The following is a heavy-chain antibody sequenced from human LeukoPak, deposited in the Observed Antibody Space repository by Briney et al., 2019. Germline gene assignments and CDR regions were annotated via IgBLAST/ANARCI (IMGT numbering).Heavy chain of an antibody. D-gene: IGHD2-2*01. CDR1: GYTFTGYY. CDR2: INPHSGGT. V-gene: IGHV1-2*02. CDR3: ARDVGEYCSSTNCYASHY. Sequence: ASVKVSCKASGYTFTGYYIHWVRQAPGQALEWMGWINPHSGGTNYAQKFQRGFTITRDTSITTAYMELSSLRSDDTDVYYCARDVGEYCSSTNCYASHYWGQGTLVTVSS. J-gene: IGHJ4*02.